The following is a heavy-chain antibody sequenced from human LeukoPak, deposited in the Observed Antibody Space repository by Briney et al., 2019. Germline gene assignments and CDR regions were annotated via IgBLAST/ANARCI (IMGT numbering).Heavy chain of an antibody. CDR2: ISAYNGNT. CDR1: GYTFTSYG. D-gene: IGHD5-12*01. Sequence: AASVKVSCKASGYTFTSYGISWERQAPGQGLEWMGWISAYNGNTNYAQKPQGRVTMTTDTSTSTAYMELRSPRSDDTAVYYCARDRSDYEVHYFDYWGQGTLVTVSS. CDR3: ARDRSDYEVHYFDY. V-gene: IGHV1-18*01. J-gene: IGHJ4*02.